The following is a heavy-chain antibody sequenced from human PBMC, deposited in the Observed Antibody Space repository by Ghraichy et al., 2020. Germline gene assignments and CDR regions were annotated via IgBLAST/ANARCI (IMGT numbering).Heavy chain of an antibody. CDR2: LSSKGHFL. J-gene: IGHJ4*02. CDR1: GFTFSSYS. D-gene: IGHD3-22*01. CDR3: ARERLYFYDGSGHYYFDC. Sequence: GSLRLSCAASGFTFSSYSMHWVRQAPGKGLELVSSLSSKGHFLYYADSVNGRFTISRDNAKNSLYLQLNSLTAEDSAVYYCARERLYFYDGSGHYYFDCWGQGTLVTISS. V-gene: IGHV3-21*01.